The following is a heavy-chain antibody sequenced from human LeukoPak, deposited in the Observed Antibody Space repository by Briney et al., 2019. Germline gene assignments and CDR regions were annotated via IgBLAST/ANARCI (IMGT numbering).Heavy chain of an antibody. CDR2: IKQDGSEK. D-gene: IGHD2-15*01. Sequence: GGSLRLSCAASGFTFTGYAMHWVRQAPGKGLEWVANIKQDGSEKYYVDSVKGRFTISRDNAKNSLYLQMNSLRAEDTAVYYCAREAGYCSGGSCYGDDAFDIWGQGTMVTVSS. CDR1: GFTFTGYA. V-gene: IGHV3-7*01. J-gene: IGHJ3*02. CDR3: AREAGYCSGGSCYGDDAFDI.